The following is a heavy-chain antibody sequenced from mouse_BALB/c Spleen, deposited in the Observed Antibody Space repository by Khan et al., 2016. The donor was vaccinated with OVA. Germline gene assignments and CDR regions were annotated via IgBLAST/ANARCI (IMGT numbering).Heavy chain of an antibody. CDR1: GFTFSNYW. Sequence: EVQLQESGGGLVQPGGSMKLSCVASGFTFSNYWMNWVRQSPEKGFEWVAEIRLKSNIYATHYAESVRGRFTISRDDSRGGVYLQMNNLGAEDTGIYYCTRGWDWYFDVWGAGTTVTGAS. D-gene: IGHD3-3*01. CDR3: TRGWDWYFDV. CDR2: IRLKSNIYAT. J-gene: IGHJ1*01. V-gene: IGHV6-6*02.